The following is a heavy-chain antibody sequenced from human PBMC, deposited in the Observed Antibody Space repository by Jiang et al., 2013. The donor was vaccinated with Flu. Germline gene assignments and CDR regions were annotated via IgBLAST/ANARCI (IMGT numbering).Heavy chain of an antibody. D-gene: IGHD3-22*01. J-gene: IGHJ5*02. CDR1: GFSLSTSGMC. CDR2: IDWDDDK. V-gene: IGHV2-70*01. Sequence: KPTQTLTLTCTFSGFSLSTSGMCVSWIRQPPGKALEWLALIDWDDDKYYSTSLKTRLTISKDTSKNQVVLTMTNMDPVDTATYYCARSERYYYDSSGYLGSFFGWFDPWGQGTLVTVSS. CDR3: ARSERYYYDSSGYLGSFFGWFDP.